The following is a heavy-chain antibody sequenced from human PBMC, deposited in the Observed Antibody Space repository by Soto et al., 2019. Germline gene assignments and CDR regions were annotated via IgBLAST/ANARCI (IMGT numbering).Heavy chain of an antibody. D-gene: IGHD6-13*01. Sequence: PSETLSLTCTVSGGSISSGDYYWSWIRQPPGKGLEWIGYIYYSGSTYYNPSLKSRVTISVDTSKNQFSLKLSSVTAADTAVYYCARVSIAAAGWFDLWGQGILVTVAS. CDR3: ARVSIAAAGWFDL. CDR1: GGSISSGDYY. J-gene: IGHJ5*02. V-gene: IGHV4-30-4*01. CDR2: IYYSGST.